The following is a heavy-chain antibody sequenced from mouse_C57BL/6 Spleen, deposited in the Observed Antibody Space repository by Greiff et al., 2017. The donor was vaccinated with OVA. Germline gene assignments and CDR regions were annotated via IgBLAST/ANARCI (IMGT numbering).Heavy chain of an antibody. D-gene: IGHD2-13*01. Sequence: QVQLQQPGTELVKPGASVKLSCKASGYTFTSYWMHWEKQRPGQGLEWIGNINPSNGGTNYNEKFKSKATLTVDKSSSTAYMQLSSLTSEDSAVYYCARSRYGDYGFDYWGQGTTLTVSS. J-gene: IGHJ2*01. CDR2: INPSNGGT. CDR1: GYTFTSYW. CDR3: ARSRYGDYGFDY. V-gene: IGHV1-53*01.